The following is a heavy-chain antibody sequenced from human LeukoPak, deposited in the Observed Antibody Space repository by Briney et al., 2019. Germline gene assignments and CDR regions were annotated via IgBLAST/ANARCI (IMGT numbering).Heavy chain of an antibody. D-gene: IGHD2-15*01. CDR2: IYSGGST. V-gene: IGHV3-53*04. CDR3: ARDSRVVVVVAATHYYYYYGMDV. Sequence: GGSLRLACAASGFTVSSNYMSWVRQAPGKGLEWVSVIYSGGSTYYADSVKGRFTISRHNSKNTLYLQMNSLRAEDTAVYYCARDSRVVVVVAATHYYYYYGMDVWGQGTTVTVSS. CDR1: GFTVSSNY. J-gene: IGHJ6*02.